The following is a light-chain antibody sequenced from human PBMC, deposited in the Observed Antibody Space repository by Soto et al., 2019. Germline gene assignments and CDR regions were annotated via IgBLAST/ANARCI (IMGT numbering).Light chain of an antibody. J-gene: IGKJ1*01. CDR2: GAS. Sequence: EIVLTQSPGTLSLSPGERATLSCRASQSIGSSYLAWFQQKPGQAPSLLIYGASSRATGIPDRFSGTGSGTDFTLTISRLEPEDFAVYYCQQYNNSPQTFCQGTKVEMK. CDR1: QSIGSSY. CDR3: QQYNNSPQT. V-gene: IGKV3-20*01.